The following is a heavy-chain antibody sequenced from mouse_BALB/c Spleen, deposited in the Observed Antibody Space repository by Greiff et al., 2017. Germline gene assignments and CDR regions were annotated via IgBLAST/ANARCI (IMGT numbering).Heavy chain of an antibody. D-gene: IGHD2-1*01. V-gene: IGHV14-4*02. Sequence: VQLQQSGAELVRSGASVKLSCTASGFNIKDYYMHWVKQRPEQGLEWIGWIDPENGDTEYAPKFQGKATMTADTSSNTAYLQLSSLTSEDTAVYYCKRGNYVEYAMDYWGQGTSVTVSS. CDR1: GFNIKDYY. J-gene: IGHJ4*01. CDR2: IDPENGDT. CDR3: KRGNYVEYAMDY.